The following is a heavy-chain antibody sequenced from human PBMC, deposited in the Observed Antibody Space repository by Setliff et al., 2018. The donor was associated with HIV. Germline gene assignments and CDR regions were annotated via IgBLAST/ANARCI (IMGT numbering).Heavy chain of an antibody. J-gene: IGHJ6*04. CDR3: LVAVEEDV. D-gene: IGHD5-12*01. V-gene: IGHV3-30*02. CDR2: IRYDGSNK. Sequence: PGGSLRLSCAASGFTFSTYGMHWVRQAPGKGLEWVASIRYDGSNKYYADSVKGRFTISRDNAKNSLYLQMNSLGAEDTAVYYCLVAVEEDVWGKGTTVTVSS. CDR1: GFTFSTYG.